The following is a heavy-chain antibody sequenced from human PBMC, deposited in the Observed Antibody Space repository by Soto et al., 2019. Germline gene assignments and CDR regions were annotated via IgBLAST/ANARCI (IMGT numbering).Heavy chain of an antibody. J-gene: IGHJ6*02. Sequence: ASVKVSSKASGYTFTRYDINWVRQATGQGLEWMGWMNPNSGNTGYAQKFQSSVTMTRNTSISTAYMELSSLRSEDTAVYYCARERTAISMDVWGQGTTVSVSS. D-gene: IGHD2-8*02. CDR3: ARERTAISMDV. CDR2: MNPNSGNT. V-gene: IGHV1-8*01. CDR1: GYTFTRYD.